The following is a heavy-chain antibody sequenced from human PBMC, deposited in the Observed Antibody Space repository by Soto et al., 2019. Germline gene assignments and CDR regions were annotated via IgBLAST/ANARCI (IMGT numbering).Heavy chain of an antibody. V-gene: IGHV1-69*06. CDR1: GGTFSSYA. J-gene: IGHJ2*01. CDR2: IIPIFGTA. Sequence: ASVKVSCKASGGTFSSYAISWVRQAPGQGLEWMGGIIPIFGTANYAQKFQGRVTITADKSTSTAYMELSSLRSEDTAVYSCARDRGGRITLIGDWYFDLWGRGTLGT. D-gene: IGHD3-10*02. CDR3: ARDRGGRITLIGDWYFDL.